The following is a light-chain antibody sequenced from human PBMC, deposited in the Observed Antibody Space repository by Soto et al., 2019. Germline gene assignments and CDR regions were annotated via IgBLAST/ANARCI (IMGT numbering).Light chain of an antibody. V-gene: IGKV3-20*01. CDR3: LQYGSSPLT. J-gene: IGKJ4*01. Sequence: EIVLTQSPGTLSLSPGERATLSCRASQSVSSSFLAWYQQKPGQAPRLLIYGASSRATGIPDRFSGSGSGTDFTLTISRLDPEDVAVYYCLQYGSSPLTFGGGTKVEIK. CDR1: QSVSSSF. CDR2: GAS.